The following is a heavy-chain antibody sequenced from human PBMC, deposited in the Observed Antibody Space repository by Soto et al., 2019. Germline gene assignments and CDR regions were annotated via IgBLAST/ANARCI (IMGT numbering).Heavy chain of an antibody. Sequence: QVQLQESGPGLVKPSQTLSLTCTVSGGSISSGGYYWSWIRQHPGKGLEWIGYIYYSGTTYDNPSLKSRVTTSVDTSKNQFSLRLSTVTAADTSVELCARNATVTTCFDYWGQGTLVTVSS. V-gene: IGHV4-31*03. CDR1: GGSISSGGYY. J-gene: IGHJ4*02. CDR2: IYYSGTT. CDR3: ARNATVTTCFDY. D-gene: IGHD4-17*01.